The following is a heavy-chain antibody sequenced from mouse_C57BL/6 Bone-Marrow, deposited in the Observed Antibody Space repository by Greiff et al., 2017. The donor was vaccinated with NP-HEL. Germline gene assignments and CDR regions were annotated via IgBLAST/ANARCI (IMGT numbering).Heavy chain of an antibody. Sequence: DVMLVESGGGLVKPGGSLKLSCAASGFTFSSYAMSWVRQTPEKRLEWVATISDGGSYTYYPDNVKGRFTISRDNAKNNLYLQMSHLKSEDTAMYYCARDSHWYFDVWGTGTTVTVSS. V-gene: IGHV5-4*01. J-gene: IGHJ1*03. CDR2: ISDGGSYT. CDR3: ARDSHWYFDV. D-gene: IGHD6-2*01. CDR1: GFTFSSYA.